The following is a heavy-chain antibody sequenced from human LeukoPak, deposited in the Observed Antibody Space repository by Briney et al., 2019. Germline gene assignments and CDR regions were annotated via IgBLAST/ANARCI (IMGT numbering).Heavy chain of an antibody. J-gene: IGHJ6*02. CDR2: IYYSGNT. D-gene: IGHD5-12*01. Sequence: SETLSLTCTVSSGSISSSNYYWGWIRQSPGKGLEWIGSIYYSGNTFYNPSLKSRVNMSVDTSKSHFSLKLSSVTAADTAVYYCAREDIVATTWGYYYYGMDVWGQGTTVTVSS. CDR1: SGSISSSNYY. CDR3: AREDIVATTWGYYYYGMDV. V-gene: IGHV4-39*07.